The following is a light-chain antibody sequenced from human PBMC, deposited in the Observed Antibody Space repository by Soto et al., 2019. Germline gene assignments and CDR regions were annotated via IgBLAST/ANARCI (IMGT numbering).Light chain of an antibody. J-gene: IGKJ4*01. CDR2: DAS. CDR3: QQFSSYPLT. CDR1: QTVRNNY. V-gene: IGKV3-20*01. Sequence: EFVLTQSPGTLSLSPGERATLSCGASQTVRNNYLAWYQQKPGQAPRLLIYDASSRATGIPDRFSGGGSGTDFTLTISRLETEDFEVYYCQQFSSYPLTFGGGTKV.